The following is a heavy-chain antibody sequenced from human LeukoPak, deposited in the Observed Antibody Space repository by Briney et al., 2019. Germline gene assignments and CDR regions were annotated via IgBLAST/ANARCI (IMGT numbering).Heavy chain of an antibody. D-gene: IGHD6-13*01. V-gene: IGHV4-39*07. CDR1: GGSISSSSYY. Sequence: SETLSLTCTVSGGSISSSSYYWGWIRQPPGKGLEWIGSIYYSGSTYYNPSLKSRVTISVDTSKNQFSLKLTSVTAADTAVYYCAREEDIAAAGLWGQGTLVTVSS. J-gene: IGHJ4*02. CDR2: IYYSGST. CDR3: AREEDIAAAGL.